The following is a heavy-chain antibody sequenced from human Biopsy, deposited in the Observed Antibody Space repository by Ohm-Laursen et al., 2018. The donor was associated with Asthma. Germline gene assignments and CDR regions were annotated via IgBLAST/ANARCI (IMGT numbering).Heavy chain of an antibody. CDR3: ARIKIRIGAGTDRYFDL. CDR1: GYPFTDYY. CDR2: IDPNSGGT. Sequence: ASVKVSCKASGYPFTDYYVHWVRQAPGQGLEWMGRIDPNSGGTNYAQKFLGRVTMTRDTSVNTAFMVLSRLRSDDTAVYCCARIKIRIGAGTDRYFDLWGRGTLVTVSS. D-gene: IGHD3-16*01. V-gene: IGHV1-2*06. J-gene: IGHJ2*01.